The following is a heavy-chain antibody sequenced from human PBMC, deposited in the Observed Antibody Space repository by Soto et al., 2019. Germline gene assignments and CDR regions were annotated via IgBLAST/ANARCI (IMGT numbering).Heavy chain of an antibody. CDR1: GFTVSSNY. CDR2: IYSGGST. D-gene: IGHD3-3*01. CDR3: ARGGVLYDFWSGYYNGRYFDL. J-gene: IGHJ2*01. V-gene: IGHV3-53*01. Sequence: GGSLRLSCAASGFTVSSNYMSWVRQAPGKGLEWVSVIYSGGSTYYADSVKGRFTISRDNSKNTLYLQMNSLRAEDTAVYYCARGGVLYDFWSGYYNGRYFDLWGRGTLVTVSS.